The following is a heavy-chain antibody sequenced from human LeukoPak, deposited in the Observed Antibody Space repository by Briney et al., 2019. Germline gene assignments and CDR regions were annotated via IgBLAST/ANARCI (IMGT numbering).Heavy chain of an antibody. CDR1: GGSISSYY. D-gene: IGHD3-22*01. CDR3: ARGNYYDSSTYYRAFDI. CDR2: IYRSGST. Sequence: PSETLSLTCTVSGGSISSYYWSWIRQPAGKGLEWIGRIYRSGSTNYNPSLKSRVTMPVDTSKNQFSLRLSSVTAADTAVYYCARGNYYDSSTYYRAFDIWGQGTMVTVSS. V-gene: IGHV4-4*07. J-gene: IGHJ3*02.